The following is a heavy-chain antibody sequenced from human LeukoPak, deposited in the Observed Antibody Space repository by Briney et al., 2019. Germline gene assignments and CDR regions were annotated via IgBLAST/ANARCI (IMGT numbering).Heavy chain of an antibody. V-gene: IGHV3-30*14. J-gene: IGHJ4*02. CDR3: ASGMAMDYFDY. CDR1: GFTFSSYA. CDR2: ISYDGSNK. D-gene: IGHD5-18*01. Sequence: PGGSLRLSCAASGFTFSSYAMHWVRQAPGKGLEWVAVISYDGSNKYYADSVKGRFTIPRDNSKNTLYLQMNSLRAEDTAVYYCASGMAMDYFDYWGQGTLVTVSS.